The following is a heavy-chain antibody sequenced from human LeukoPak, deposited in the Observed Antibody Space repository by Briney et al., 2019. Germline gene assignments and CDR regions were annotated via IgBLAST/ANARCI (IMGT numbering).Heavy chain of an antibody. Sequence: GGSLRLSCAASGFTFSSYSMNWVRQAPGKGLEWLSYISNSGSSKYYADSVRGRFTISRDNAKNSLYLQMNSLRAEDTAVYYCARARVPGELNYWGQGTLVTVSS. J-gene: IGHJ4*02. CDR2: ISNSGSSK. CDR3: ARARVPGELNY. D-gene: IGHD3-10*01. CDR1: GFTFSSYS. V-gene: IGHV3-48*04.